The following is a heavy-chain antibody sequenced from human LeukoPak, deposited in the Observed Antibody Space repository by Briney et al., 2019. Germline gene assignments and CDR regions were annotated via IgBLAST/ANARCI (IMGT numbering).Heavy chain of an antibody. CDR1: GGTFSSYA. Sequence: ASVKVSCKASGGTFSSYAISWVRQAPGQGLEWMGGIIPIFGTANYAQKFQGRVTITADESTSTAYMELSSLRSEDTAVYYCARVRVTLSGSYQTYYFDYWGQGTLVTVSS. CDR2: IIPIFGTA. V-gene: IGHV1-69*13. CDR3: ARVRVTLSGSYQTYYFDY. J-gene: IGHJ4*02. D-gene: IGHD1-26*01.